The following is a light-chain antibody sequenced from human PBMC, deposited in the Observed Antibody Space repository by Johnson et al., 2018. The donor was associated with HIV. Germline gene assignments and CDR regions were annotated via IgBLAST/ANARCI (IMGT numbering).Light chain of an antibody. CDR3: GTWDSSLSAGGV. V-gene: IGLV1-51*02. CDR2: ENN. J-gene: IGLJ1*01. Sequence: QSVLTQPPSVSAAPGQKVTISCSGSSSNIGNNYVSWYQQLPGTAPKLLIYENNKRPSGIPYRFSGSKSGTSATLGITGLQTGDEADYYCGTWDSSLSAGGVFGTGTKVTGL. CDR1: SSNIGNNY.